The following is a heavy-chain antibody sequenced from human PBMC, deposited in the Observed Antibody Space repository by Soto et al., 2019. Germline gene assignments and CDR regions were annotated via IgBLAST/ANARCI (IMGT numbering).Heavy chain of an antibody. J-gene: IGHJ4*02. CDR3: AAETGLRHFDWPLED. V-gene: IGHV1-58*01. D-gene: IGHD3-9*01. Sequence: SVKVSCKASGFTFTSSAVQWVRQARGQRLEWIGWIVVGSGNANYAQKFQERVTITRDMSTSTAYMELSSLRSEDTAVYYCAAETGLRHFDWPLEDWGQGTLVTVSS. CDR1: GFTFTSSA. CDR2: IVVGSGNA.